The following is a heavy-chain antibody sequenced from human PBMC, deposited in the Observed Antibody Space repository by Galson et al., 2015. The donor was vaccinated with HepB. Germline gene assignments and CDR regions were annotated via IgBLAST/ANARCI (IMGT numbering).Heavy chain of an antibody. CDR2: ISGNGDST. CDR1: GFAFHSHA. Sequence: SLRLSCAASGFAFHSHAMSWVRQAPGKGLEWLSGISGNGDSTFYVDSVKGRFTIPRDNSKNTLYLQMNSLRAEDTALYFCAKGYGLFDSWGQGILVTVSS. D-gene: IGHD5-18*01. V-gene: IGHV3-23*01. CDR3: AKGYGLFDS. J-gene: IGHJ5*01.